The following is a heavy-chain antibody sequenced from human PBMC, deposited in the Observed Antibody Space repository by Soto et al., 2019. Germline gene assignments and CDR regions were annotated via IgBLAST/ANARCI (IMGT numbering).Heavy chain of an antibody. CDR2: IYPGDSDT. CDR3: ARQPIPYYYDSSGSHGSMMLLPQAFDI. CDR1: GYSFTSYW. D-gene: IGHD3-22*01. V-gene: IGHV5-51*01. J-gene: IGHJ3*02. Sequence: GESLKISCKGYGYSFTSYWIGWVRQMHGKGLEWMGIIYPGDSDTRYSPSFQGQVTISADKSISTAYLQWSSLKASDTAMYYCARQPIPYYYDSSGSHGSMMLLPQAFDIWGQGTMVTVSS.